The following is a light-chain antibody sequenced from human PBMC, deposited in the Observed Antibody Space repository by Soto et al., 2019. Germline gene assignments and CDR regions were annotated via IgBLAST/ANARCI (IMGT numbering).Light chain of an antibody. CDR3: CSFTTSSTVV. V-gene: IGLV2-14*01. J-gene: IGLJ2*01. CDR2: DVS. Sequence: QSVLTQPASVSGSPGQSITISCTGTSSDVGGYNYVSWYQQHPGKAPKLMIFDVSNRPSGVSNRFSGSKSGNTASLTISGLQAEDEADYYCCSFTTSSTVVFGGGTKVTVL. CDR1: SSDVGGYNY.